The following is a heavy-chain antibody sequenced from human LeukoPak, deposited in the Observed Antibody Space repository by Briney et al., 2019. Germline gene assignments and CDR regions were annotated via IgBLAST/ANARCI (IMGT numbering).Heavy chain of an antibody. CDR3: AKDRLSGLSNWFDP. Sequence: PGGSLRLSCAASGFTFDDYAMHWVRQAPGKGLERVSGISWNSGSIGYADSVKGRFTISRDNAKNSLYLQMNSLRAEDTALYYCAKDRLSGLSNWFDPWGQGTLVTVSS. D-gene: IGHD2-8*02. J-gene: IGHJ5*02. CDR2: ISWNSGSI. CDR1: GFTFDDYA. V-gene: IGHV3-9*01.